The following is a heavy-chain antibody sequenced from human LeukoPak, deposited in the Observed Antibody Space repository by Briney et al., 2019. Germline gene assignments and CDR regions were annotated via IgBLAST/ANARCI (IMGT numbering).Heavy chain of an antibody. CDR3: ARLMGIVVVVAAYPLKGYFDY. CDR1: GGSISSSSYY. CDR2: ISYSGST. Sequence: PSETLSLTCTVSGGSISSSSYYWGWIRQPPGKGLEWIGSISYSGSTYYNPSLKSRVTISVDTSKNQFSLKLSSVTAADTAVYYCARLMGIVVVVAAYPLKGYFDYWGQGTLVTVSS. V-gene: IGHV4-39*01. D-gene: IGHD2-15*01. J-gene: IGHJ4*02.